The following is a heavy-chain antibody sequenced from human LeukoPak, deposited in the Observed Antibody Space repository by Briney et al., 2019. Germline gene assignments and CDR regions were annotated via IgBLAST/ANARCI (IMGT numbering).Heavy chain of an antibody. CDR1: GFTFGDSG. Sequence: PGGSLSLSCTASGFTFGDSGMNWFRQAPGKGLEWVSFIRSKAYGGTIQYAASVKGRFTISRDDSKSIAYLQMNSLKTEDTAVYYCSRAPYFDFYMDVWGKGTTVIVSS. V-gene: IGHV3-49*03. CDR2: IRSKAYGGTI. D-gene: IGHD3-3*01. J-gene: IGHJ6*03. CDR3: SRAPYFDFYMDV.